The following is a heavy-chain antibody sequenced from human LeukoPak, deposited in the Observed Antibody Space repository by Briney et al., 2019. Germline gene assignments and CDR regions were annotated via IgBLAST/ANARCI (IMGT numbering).Heavy chain of an antibody. Sequence: GSLRLSCSASGFTFSSYAMHWVRQAPGKGLEYVSAISSNGGSTYYADSVKGRFTISRDNSKNTLYLQMSSLRAEDTAVYYCVKEAGGDYTYFDYWGQGTLVTVSS. V-gene: IGHV3-64D*06. J-gene: IGHJ4*02. CDR2: ISSNGGST. CDR3: VKEAGGDYTYFDY. D-gene: IGHD4-17*01. CDR1: GFTFSSYA.